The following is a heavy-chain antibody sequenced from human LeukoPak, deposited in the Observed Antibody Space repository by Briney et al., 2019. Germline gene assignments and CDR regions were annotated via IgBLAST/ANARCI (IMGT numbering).Heavy chain of an antibody. CDR2: INHSGST. CDR1: GGSFSGYY. V-gene: IGHV4-34*01. J-gene: IGHJ4*02. CDR3: ARAPSRYSSGWTFDY. Sequence: SETLSLTCAVYGGSFSGYYWSWIRQPPGKGLEWIGEINHSGSTNYNPSLKSRVTISVDTSKSQFSLKLSSVTAADTAVYYCARAPSRYSSGWTFDYWGQGTLVTVSS. D-gene: IGHD6-19*01.